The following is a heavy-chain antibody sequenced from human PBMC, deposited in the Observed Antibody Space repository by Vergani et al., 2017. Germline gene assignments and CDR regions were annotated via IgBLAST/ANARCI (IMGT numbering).Heavy chain of an antibody. D-gene: IGHD2-15*01. CDR1: GYSFTSYW. CDR2: IYPGDSDT. J-gene: IGHJ6*02. CDR3: ARHRGWGLVVXAATPLYYYYGMDV. Sequence: EVQLVQSGAEVKKPGESVKISCKGSGYSFTSYWIGWVRQMPGKGLEWMGIIYPGDSDTRYSPSFQGQVTISADKSISTAYLQWSSLKASDTAMYYCARHRGWGLVVXAATPLYYYYGMDVWGQGTTVTVSS. V-gene: IGHV5-51*01.